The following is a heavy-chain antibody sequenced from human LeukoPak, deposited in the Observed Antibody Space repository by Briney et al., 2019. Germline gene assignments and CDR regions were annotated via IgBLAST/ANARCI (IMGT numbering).Heavy chain of an antibody. D-gene: IGHD3-10*01. CDR1: GYTFTSYG. CDR3: ASGITMVRGVTTDY. V-gene: IGHV1-8*02. J-gene: IGHJ4*02. Sequence: ASVKVSCKASGYTFTSYGISWVRQAPGQGLEWMGWMNPNSGNTGYAQKFQGRVTMTRNTSISTAYMELSSLRSEDTAVYYCASGITMVRGVTTDYWGQGTLVTVSS. CDR2: MNPNSGNT.